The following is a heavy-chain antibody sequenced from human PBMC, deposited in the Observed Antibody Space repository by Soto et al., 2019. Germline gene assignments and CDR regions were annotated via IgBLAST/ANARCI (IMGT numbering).Heavy chain of an antibody. Sequence: GGSLRLSCAAPGFTFSTYSMNWVRQAPGKGLEWVSSISSSSSYIYYADSVKGRFTISRDNAKNSLYLQMNSLRAEDTAVYYCARYDSSGYYWPYYYYGMDVWGQGTTVTVSS. CDR2: ISSSSSYI. CDR1: GFTFSTYS. V-gene: IGHV3-21*01. CDR3: ARYDSSGYYWPYYYYGMDV. J-gene: IGHJ6*02. D-gene: IGHD3-22*01.